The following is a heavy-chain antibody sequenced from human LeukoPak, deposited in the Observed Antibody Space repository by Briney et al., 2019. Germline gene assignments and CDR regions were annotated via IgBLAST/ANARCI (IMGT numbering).Heavy chain of an antibody. CDR3: ARSSTYYDILTDYGPATPDY. Sequence: PGGSLRLSCAASGFTFSDYYMSWIRQAPGKGLEWVSYISSSGSTIYYADSVKGRFTISRDNAKNSLYLQMNSLRAEDTAVYYCARSSTYYDILTDYGPATPDYWGQGTLVTVSS. CDR2: ISSSGSTI. CDR1: GFTFSDYY. J-gene: IGHJ4*02. D-gene: IGHD3-9*01. V-gene: IGHV3-11*01.